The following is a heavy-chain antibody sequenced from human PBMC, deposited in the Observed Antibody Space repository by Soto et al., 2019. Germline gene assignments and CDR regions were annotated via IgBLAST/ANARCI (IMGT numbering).Heavy chain of an antibody. CDR2: IIPILCTA. D-gene: IGHD1-26*01. V-gene: IGHV1-69*01. J-gene: IGHJ6*02. CDR1: GGTFSSYA. Sequence: QVQLVQSGAEVKKPGSSVKVSCKASGGTFSSYAISWVRQAPGQGLEWMGGIIPILCTANYAQKFQGRVTITADESTSTAYMELGSLRSEDTAVYYCARPYSTAWSIVGATRHYYYYGMDVWGQGTTVTVSS. CDR3: ARPYSTAWSIVGATRHYYYYGMDV.